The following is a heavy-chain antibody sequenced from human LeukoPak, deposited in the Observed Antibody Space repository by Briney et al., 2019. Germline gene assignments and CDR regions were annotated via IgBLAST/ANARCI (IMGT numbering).Heavy chain of an antibody. D-gene: IGHD6-13*01. V-gene: IGHV5-51*01. Sequence: GESLKISCKGSGYSFTSYWIGWVRQMPGKGLERMGIIYPADSDTRYSPSFQGQVTISADKSISTAYLQRSSLKASDTAMYYCARLAAAGTSARNYYYYYYMDVWGKGTTITVSS. CDR2: IYPADSDT. J-gene: IGHJ6*03. CDR3: ARLAAAGTSARNYYYYYYMDV. CDR1: GYSFTSYW.